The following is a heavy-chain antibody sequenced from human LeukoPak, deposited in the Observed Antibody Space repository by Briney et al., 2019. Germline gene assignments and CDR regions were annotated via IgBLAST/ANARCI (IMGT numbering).Heavy chain of an antibody. CDR1: GGSISSGGYY. J-gene: IGHJ5*02. Sequence: PSETLSLTCTDSGGSISSGGYYWSWIRQPPGKGLEWIGYIYHSGSTYYNPSLKSRVTISVDRSKNQFSLKLSSVTAADTAVYYCARESIAVGWFDPWGQGTLVTVSS. D-gene: IGHD6-6*01. V-gene: IGHV4-30-2*01. CDR3: ARESIAVGWFDP. CDR2: IYHSGST.